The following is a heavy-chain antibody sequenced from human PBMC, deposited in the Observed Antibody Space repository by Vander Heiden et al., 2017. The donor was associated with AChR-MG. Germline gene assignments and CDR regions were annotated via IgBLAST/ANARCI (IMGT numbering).Heavy chain of an antibody. CDR3: AADEHRVMVSRNYYFHY. CDR1: GYSLSELS. D-gene: IGHD2-21*01. CDR2: FDPEDGET. Sequence: QVQLVQSGAEVKKPGASVKVPCKVSGYSLSELSIHWVRQAPGKGLEWMGSFDPEDGETFYTQKLQGRVTMTEDTSTGTAYMEVSSLRSDDTATYYCAADEHRVMVSRNYYFHYWGHGTLVTVSS. V-gene: IGHV1-24*01. J-gene: IGHJ4*01.